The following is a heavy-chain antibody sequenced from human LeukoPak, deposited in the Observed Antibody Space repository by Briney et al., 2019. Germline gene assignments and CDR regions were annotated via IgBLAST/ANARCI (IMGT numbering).Heavy chain of an antibody. Sequence: ASVKVSCKASGYTFTGYYMHWVRQAPGQGLEWMGWINPNSGGTNYVQKFQGRVTMTRDTSISTAYMELSRLRSDDTAVYYCARDYYYDSSGYIDYWGQGTLVTVSS. V-gene: IGHV1-2*02. CDR1: GYTFTGYY. J-gene: IGHJ4*02. D-gene: IGHD3-22*01. CDR3: ARDYYYDSSGYIDY. CDR2: INPNSGGT.